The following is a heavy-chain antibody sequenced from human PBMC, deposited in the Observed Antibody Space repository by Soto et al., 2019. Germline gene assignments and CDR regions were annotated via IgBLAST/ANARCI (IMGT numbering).Heavy chain of an antibody. V-gene: IGHV4-59*08. CDR2: IYYAGST. J-gene: IGHJ4*02. D-gene: IGHD3-22*01. Sequence: PSGTPSPTRPVSGGSPSPNYLSWVRQSPGKGLEWIGYIYYAGSTTYNPSLKSRITISLDTSQNEVSLKLSSVTAADTAVYYCARLGAYYKALDSWGRGTLDTVSS. CDR1: GGSPSPNY. CDR3: ARLGAYYKALDS.